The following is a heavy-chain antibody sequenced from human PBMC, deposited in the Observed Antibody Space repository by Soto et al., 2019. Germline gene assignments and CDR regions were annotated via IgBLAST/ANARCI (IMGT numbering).Heavy chain of an antibody. CDR3: AREGHYYDSSVSAD. CDR2: NSAYNGNT. Sequence: QVKLVQSGTEVKKPGASVKVSCTASAYSFATSGISWVRQDPGQGLEWMGWNSAYNGNTNYDQKLQARVNMTSDTSSSKAYLELRMLRSDDAAVYYWAREGHYYDSSVSADWGRGDLVTVSS. J-gene: IGHJ4*02. V-gene: IGHV1-18*01. D-gene: IGHD3-22*01. CDR1: AYSFATSG.